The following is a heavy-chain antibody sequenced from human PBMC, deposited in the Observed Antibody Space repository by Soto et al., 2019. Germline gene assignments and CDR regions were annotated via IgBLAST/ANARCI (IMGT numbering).Heavy chain of an antibody. J-gene: IGHJ4*02. CDR2: INHSGST. V-gene: IGHV4-34*01. CDR1: GGSFSGYY. CDR3: ARAASLRFLEWLPPKDYYFDY. Sequence: ETLSLTCAVYGGSFSGYYWSWIRQPPGKGLEWIGEINHSGSTNYNPSLKSRVTISVDTSKNQFSLKLSSVTAADTAVYYCARAASLRFLEWLPPKDYYFDYWGQGTLVTVSS. D-gene: IGHD3-3*01.